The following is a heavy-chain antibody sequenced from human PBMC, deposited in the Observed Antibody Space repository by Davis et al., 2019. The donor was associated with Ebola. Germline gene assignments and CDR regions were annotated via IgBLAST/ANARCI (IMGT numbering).Heavy chain of an antibody. CDR3: ATGAGFLIDY. J-gene: IGHJ4*02. CDR2: IFHSGSTSPSVT. CDR1: GGHY. Sequence: PGGSLRLSCTVSGGHYWSWIRQPPGKGLEWIGYIFHSGSTSPSVTNYNPSLKGRVTISGDTSKSQFTLNLNSVTAADTAVYYCATGAGFLIDYWGQGTLVTVSS. D-gene: IGHD6-19*01. V-gene: IGHV4-59*11.